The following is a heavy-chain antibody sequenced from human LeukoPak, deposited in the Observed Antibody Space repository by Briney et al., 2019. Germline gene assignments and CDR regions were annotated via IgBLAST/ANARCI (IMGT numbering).Heavy chain of an antibody. V-gene: IGHV3-21*01. D-gene: IGHD7-27*01. CDR2: IRSSSSYI. CDR3: ARDPSKTGDMGGYFDY. CDR1: GFTFSSYS. J-gene: IGHJ4*02. Sequence: GGSLRLSCAASGFTFSSYSMNWVRQAPGKGLEWVSSIRSSSSYIYYADSVKGRFTISRDNAKNSLYLQMNSLRAEDTAVYYCARDPSKTGDMGGYFDYWGQGTLVTVSS.